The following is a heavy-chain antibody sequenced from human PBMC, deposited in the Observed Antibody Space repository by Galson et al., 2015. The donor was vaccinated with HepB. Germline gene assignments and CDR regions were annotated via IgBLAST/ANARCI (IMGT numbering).Heavy chain of an antibody. CDR2: ISYDGSNN. Sequence: SLRLSCAASGFTFSSYAMHWVRQAPGKGLEWVAVISYDGSNNYYADSVKGRFTISRDNSKNTLYLQMNSLRAEDTAVYYCARHNNDHDWDYWGQGTLVTVSS. CDR3: ARHNNDHDWDY. V-gene: IGHV3-30*04. CDR1: GFTFSSYA. J-gene: IGHJ4*02. D-gene: IGHD3-3*01.